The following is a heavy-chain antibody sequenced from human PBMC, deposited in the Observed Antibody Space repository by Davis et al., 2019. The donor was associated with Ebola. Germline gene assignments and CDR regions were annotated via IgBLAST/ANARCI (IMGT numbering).Heavy chain of an antibody. D-gene: IGHD2-8*02. Sequence: GESLKISCTASGNSFTSHWIGWVRQMPGKGLEWMAIIYTGDSDTRYSPSFRGQVIISADKSIKTAFLQWTSLKASDTAMYYCASLRRTITGMDDAFDIWGQGTMVTVSS. CDR1: GNSFTSHW. J-gene: IGHJ3*02. CDR3: ASLRRTITGMDDAFDI. V-gene: IGHV5-51*01. CDR2: IYTGDSDT.